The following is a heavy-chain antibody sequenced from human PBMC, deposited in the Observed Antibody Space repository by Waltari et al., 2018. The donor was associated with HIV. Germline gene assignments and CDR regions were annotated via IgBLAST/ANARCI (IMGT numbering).Heavy chain of an antibody. CDR3: ARVRCGGGGCQWAFDV. D-gene: IGHD2-21*01. CDR2: INPTDGGT. Sequence: QVQLVQSGAEVKKPGASVKISCKTSGASFTSSDIHWVRQAPGQGLVWMGIINPTDGGTTFSQHVLGRISMTRDTPRSTVYMELQSIQPDDTATYYCARVRCGGGGCQWAFDVWGQGTKVTVS. CDR1: GASFTSSD. V-gene: IGHV1-46*01. J-gene: IGHJ3*01.